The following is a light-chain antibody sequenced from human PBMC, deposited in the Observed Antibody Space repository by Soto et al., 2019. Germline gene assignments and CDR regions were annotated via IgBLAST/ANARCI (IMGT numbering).Light chain of an antibody. CDR2: EGS. J-gene: IGLJ2*01. CDR3: CLDAGSSTVV. Sequence: QSALTQPASVSGSPGQSITISCTGTSSDVGSYNLVSWYQQHPGKAPKLMIYEGSKRPSGVSNRFSGSKSGNTASLTISGLQAEDEADYYCCLDAGSSTVVFGGGTKLTVL. CDR1: SSDVGSYNL. V-gene: IGLV2-23*01.